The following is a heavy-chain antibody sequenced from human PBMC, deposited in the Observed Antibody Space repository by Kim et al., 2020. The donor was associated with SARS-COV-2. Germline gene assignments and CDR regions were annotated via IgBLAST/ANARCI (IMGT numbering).Heavy chain of an antibody. J-gene: IGHJ6*02. CDR2: INNDGSST. V-gene: IGHV3-74*01. CDR1: GFTFSSYW. CDR3: ARDRAEYYAGYSYSYGMDV. D-gene: IGHD1-26*01. Sequence: GGSLRLSCAASGFTFSSYWMHWVRQAPGKGLVWVSRINNDGSSTCYADSVKGRFTISRDNAKNTLYLQMNSLRAEDTAVYYCARDRAEYYAGYSYSYGMDVWGQGTTVTVSS.